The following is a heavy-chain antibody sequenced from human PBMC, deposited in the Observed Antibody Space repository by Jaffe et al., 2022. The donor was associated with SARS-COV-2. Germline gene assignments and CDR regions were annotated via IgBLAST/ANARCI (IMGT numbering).Heavy chain of an antibody. CDR3: ARIVVVPAAIPAVFRDYYYYGMDV. V-gene: IGHV4-34*01. CDR2: INHSGST. Sequence: QVQLQQWGAGLLKPSETLSLTCAVYGGSFSGYYWSWIRQPPGKGLEWIGEINHSGSTNYNPSLKSRVTISVDTSKNQFSLKLSSVTAADTAVYYCARIVVVPAAIPAVFRDYYYYGMDVWGQGTTVTVSS. J-gene: IGHJ6*02. CDR1: GGSFSGYY. D-gene: IGHD2-2*02.